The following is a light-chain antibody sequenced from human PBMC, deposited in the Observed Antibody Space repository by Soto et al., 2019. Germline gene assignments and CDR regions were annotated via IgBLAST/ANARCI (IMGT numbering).Light chain of an antibody. V-gene: IGKV3-15*01. CDR1: QSVSSN. CDR3: QQYNNWPYT. Sequence: EKMMTQSPATLSVSPGERATLSCRASQSVSSNLAWYQQKPGQTPRLLIYGASIRATGIPARFSGSGSGTEFTLTISGLQSEDFAVYYCQQYNNWPYTFGQGTKVDIK. CDR2: GAS. J-gene: IGKJ2*01.